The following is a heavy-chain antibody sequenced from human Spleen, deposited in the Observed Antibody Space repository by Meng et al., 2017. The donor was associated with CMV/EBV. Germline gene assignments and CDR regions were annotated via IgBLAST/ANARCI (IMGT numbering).Heavy chain of an antibody. Sequence: LSCTASGLTFSKCGMHWVRQAPGKGLEWVAVIWYDGSEEYYADNVKGRFTISRDNYRHMLYLQMNNLRAEDTAVYYCAKAPYSGGFDSWGQGTLVTVSS. CDR2: IWYDGSEE. J-gene: IGHJ4*02. CDR1: GLTFSKCG. CDR3: AKAPYSGGFDS. D-gene: IGHD3-10*01. V-gene: IGHV3-33*03.